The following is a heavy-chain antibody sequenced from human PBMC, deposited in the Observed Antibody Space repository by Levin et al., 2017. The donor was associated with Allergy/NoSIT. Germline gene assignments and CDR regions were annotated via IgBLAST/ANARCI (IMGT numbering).Heavy chain of an antibody. CDR3: AGGGSGSYYGFDY. Sequence: PGGSLRLSCAASGFTFSSYGMHWVRQAPGKGLVWVSRINSDGSRTNYADSVKGRFTISRDNAKNTLYLQMNSLRAEETAVYYCAGGGSGSYYGFDYWGQGTLVTVSS. CDR2: INSDGSRT. V-gene: IGHV3-74*01. J-gene: IGHJ4*02. D-gene: IGHD3-10*01. CDR1: GFTFSSYG.